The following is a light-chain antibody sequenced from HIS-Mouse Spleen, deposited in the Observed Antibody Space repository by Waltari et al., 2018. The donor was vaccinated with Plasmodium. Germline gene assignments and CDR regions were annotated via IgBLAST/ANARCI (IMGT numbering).Light chain of an antibody. CDR3: QQSYSTWT. V-gene: IGKV2-28*01. Sequence: DIVMTQSPLPLPDPPEEPASISCRSSQTLLHSNGYNYLDWYLQKPGQSPQLLIYLGSNRGAGVPDRVSGSGAGTDFTLTISSLQAEDCATYYGQQSYSTWTFGQGTKVEIK. CDR1: QTLLHSNGYNY. CDR2: LGS. J-gene: IGKJ1*01.